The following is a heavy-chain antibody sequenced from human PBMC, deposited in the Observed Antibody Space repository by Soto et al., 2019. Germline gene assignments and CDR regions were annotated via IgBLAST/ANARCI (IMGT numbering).Heavy chain of an antibody. CDR3: ASWLEREHAYDI. CDR1: GLTVRGKKY. Sequence: DVQLVASGGGLIQPGGSLRLSCAALGLTVRGKKYITWVRQAPGKGLEWVSALYDVDGTYYADSAKGRFTISRDNSNNIIYLQMNSLGPDDTGVYYCASWLEREHAYDIWGLGTMVTVSS. CDR2: LYDVDGT. J-gene: IGHJ3*02. D-gene: IGHD1-1*01. V-gene: IGHV3-53*01.